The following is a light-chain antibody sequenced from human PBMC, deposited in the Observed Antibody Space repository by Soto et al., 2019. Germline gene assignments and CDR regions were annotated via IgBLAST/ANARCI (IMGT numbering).Light chain of an antibody. CDR2: RNN. CDR3: HSYDSSLSGSV. J-gene: IGLJ3*02. Sequence: QPVLTQPPSVSGAPGQRVTISCTGSSSNIGAGYDVHWYQQLPGTAPKLLIYRNNNRASGVPDRFSGSKSGTSASLAITGLQAEDEADYYCHSYDSSLSGSVFGGGTKLTVL. CDR1: SSNIGAGYD. V-gene: IGLV1-40*01.